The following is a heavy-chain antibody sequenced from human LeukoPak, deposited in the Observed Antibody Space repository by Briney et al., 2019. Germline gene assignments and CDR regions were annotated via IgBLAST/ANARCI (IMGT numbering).Heavy chain of an antibody. CDR1: GFTFSSYS. V-gene: IGHV3-21*01. D-gene: IGHD3-3*01. J-gene: IGHJ4*02. CDR3: ARDGEDDFWSGYFDY. Sequence: PGGSLRLSCAASGFTFSSYSMNWVRQAPGKGLEWVSSISSSSSYIYYADSVKGRFTISRDNAKNSLYLQMNSLRAEDTAVYYCARDGEDDFWSGYFDYWGQRTLVTVSS. CDR2: ISSSSSYI.